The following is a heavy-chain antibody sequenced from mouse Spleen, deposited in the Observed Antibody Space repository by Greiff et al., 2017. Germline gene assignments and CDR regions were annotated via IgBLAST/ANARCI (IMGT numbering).Heavy chain of an antibody. J-gene: IGHJ4*01. Sequence: DVKLQESGPGLVKPSQSLSLTCSVTGYSITSGYYWXWIRQFPGNKLEWMGYISYDGSNNYNPSLKNRISITRDTSKNQFFLKLNSVTTEDTATYYCARDHGSYAMDYWGQGTSVTVSS. CDR1: GYSITSGYY. V-gene: IGHV3-6*01. D-gene: IGHD1-2*01. CDR3: ARDHGSYAMDY. CDR2: ISYDGSN.